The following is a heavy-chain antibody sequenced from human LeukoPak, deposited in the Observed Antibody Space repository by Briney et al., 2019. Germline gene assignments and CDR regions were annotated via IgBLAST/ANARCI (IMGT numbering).Heavy chain of an antibody. CDR2: VFHSGTT. CDR3: ARRMATVTDAFDI. V-gene: IGHV4-59*08. CDR1: GDSLTSHF. D-gene: IGHD5-24*01. J-gene: IGHJ3*02. Sequence: SETLSLTCNVSGDSLTSHFWSWIRQTPGKGLEWIGYVFHSGTTNYSPSLKSRVTISLDTSKKQSHLRLASVTAADTAVYYCARRMATVTDAFDIWGRGTMVSVPS.